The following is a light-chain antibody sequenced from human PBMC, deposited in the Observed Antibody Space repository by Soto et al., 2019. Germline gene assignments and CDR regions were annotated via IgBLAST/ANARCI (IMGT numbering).Light chain of an antibody. J-gene: IGLJ3*02. V-gene: IGLV4-60*02. CDR2: LESTGSY. Sequence: QLVLTQSSSASASLGSSVKLTCTLNSGHSNHIIAWHQQQPGKAPRYLMKLESTGSYKKGSGVPVPFSGSSSGADRYLTISHLQVEAEAYYYCETWDSNTGVFGGGTKLTVL. CDR3: ETWDSNTGV. CDR1: SGHSNHI.